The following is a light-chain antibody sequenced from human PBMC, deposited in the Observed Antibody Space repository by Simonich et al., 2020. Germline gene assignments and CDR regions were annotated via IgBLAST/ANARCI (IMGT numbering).Light chain of an antibody. CDR3: QQYYSTPYT. J-gene: IGKJ2*01. CDR1: LSVLYISNNKHY. CDR2: WAS. Sequence: DIVMTHSPDSLSVYLGERATINCKSSLSVLYISNNKHYLAWYQQKPGQPLKLLIYWASTREAGVPDRFSGSGSGTDLTLTISSLQAEDVAVYYCQQYYSTPYTFGQGTKLEIK. V-gene: IGKV4-1*01.